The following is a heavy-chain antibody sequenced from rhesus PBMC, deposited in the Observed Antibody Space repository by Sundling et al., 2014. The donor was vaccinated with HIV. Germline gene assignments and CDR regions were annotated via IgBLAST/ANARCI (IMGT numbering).Heavy chain of an antibody. Sequence: QVQLVQSGAEVKKPGTSVKLSCKASGYTFTSYYINWVRQAPGQVLEWMGWINPSNGNTGYAQKFQGRVTMTWDTSTSTAYMEFNSLRSEDTAVYYCARGGRFWTGYYHPYYYGLDSWGQGVVVTVSS. CDR3: ARGGRFWTGYYHPYYYGLDS. V-gene: IGHV1-200*01. D-gene: IGHD3-3*01. J-gene: IGHJ6*01. CDR2: INPSNGNT. CDR1: GYTFTSYY.